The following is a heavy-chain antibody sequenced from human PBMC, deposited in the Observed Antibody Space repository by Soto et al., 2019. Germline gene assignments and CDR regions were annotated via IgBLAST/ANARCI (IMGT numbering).Heavy chain of an antibody. V-gene: IGHV3-23*01. CDR2: ISGSGGST. Sequence: GGSLRLSCAASGFTFSSYAMSWVRQAPGKGLEWVSAISGSGGSTYYADSVKGRFTISRDNSKNTLYLQMNSLRAEDTAVYYCATHGTVYYYYGMDVWGQGTTVTVSS. J-gene: IGHJ6*02. CDR1: GFTFSSYA. D-gene: IGHD1-1*01. CDR3: ATHGTVYYYYGMDV.